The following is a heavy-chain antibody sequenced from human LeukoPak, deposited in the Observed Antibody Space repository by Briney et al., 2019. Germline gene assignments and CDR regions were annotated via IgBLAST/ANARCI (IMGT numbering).Heavy chain of an antibody. V-gene: IGHV4-31*03. Sequence: PSQTLSLTCTVSGGSISSGGYYWGWIRQHPGKGLEWIGYIYYSGSTYYNPSLKSRVTISVDTSKNQFSLKLSSVTAADTAVYYCAREYYYGSGAVTWGQGTLVTVSS. D-gene: IGHD3-10*01. CDR3: AREYYYGSGAVT. CDR2: IYYSGST. CDR1: GGSISSGGYY. J-gene: IGHJ4*02.